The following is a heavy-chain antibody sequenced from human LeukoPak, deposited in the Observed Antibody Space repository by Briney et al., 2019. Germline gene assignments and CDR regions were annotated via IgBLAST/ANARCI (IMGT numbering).Heavy chain of an antibody. D-gene: IGHD3-22*01. CDR3: AKDPDGYDSSGYPDY. Sequence: GGSLRLSCEASGFSFDTHWMNWVRQFPGGGLEWVANIKPDGSAEYYLDSVKGRFSISRDNVKNLVYLQLNSLRTEDTAVYYCAKDPDGYDSSGYPDYWGQGTLVTVSS. CDR1: GFSFDTHW. CDR2: IKPDGSAE. J-gene: IGHJ4*02. V-gene: IGHV3-7*01.